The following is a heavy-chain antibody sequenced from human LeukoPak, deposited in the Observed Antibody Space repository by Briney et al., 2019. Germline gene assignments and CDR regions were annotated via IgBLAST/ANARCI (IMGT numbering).Heavy chain of an antibody. Sequence: ASVKVSCKVSGYTLTELSMHWVRQAPGKGLEWMGGFDPEDGETIYAQKFQGRVTMTEDTSTDTAYMELSSLRSEDTAVYYCARVSGNSFRKWGYYFDYWGQGTLVTVSS. V-gene: IGHV1-24*01. D-gene: IGHD1-26*01. J-gene: IGHJ4*02. CDR1: GYTLTELS. CDR3: ARVSGNSFRKWGYYFDY. CDR2: FDPEDGET.